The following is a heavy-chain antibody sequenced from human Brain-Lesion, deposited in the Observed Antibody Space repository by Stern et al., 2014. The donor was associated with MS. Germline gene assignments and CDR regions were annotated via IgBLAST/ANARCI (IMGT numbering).Heavy chain of an antibody. CDR1: GFPFSNYW. V-gene: IGHV3-74*02. CDR2: VNNDGRRT. Sequence: EVQLVVSGGGLVQPGGSLRLSCAASGFPFSNYWMPWLRHAPGKGLVWVSRVNNDGRRTSYADSVKGRFTMSRDNAKNTMYLQMNSLRVEDTAIYYCARGERWFDXWGQGTLVTVSS. J-gene: IGHJ5*01. CDR3: ARGERWFDX. D-gene: IGHD3-10*01.